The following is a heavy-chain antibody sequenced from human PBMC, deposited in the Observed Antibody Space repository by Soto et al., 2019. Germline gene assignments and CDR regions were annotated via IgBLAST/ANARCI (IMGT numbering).Heavy chain of an antibody. D-gene: IGHD5-18*01. J-gene: IGHJ6*02. CDR3: ARDRLMATAGTARHYFGLDV. Sequence: PSETLSLTCTVSGGSIRSGGYYWSWVRQNPRRGLEWIGNIYYSGNTYYNPSLKSRLTISVDPSKNQFSLNLSSVTAADTAVYYCARDRLMATAGTARHYFGLDVWGQGTTVTVSS. CDR2: IYYSGNT. V-gene: IGHV4-31*03. CDR1: GGSIRSGGYY.